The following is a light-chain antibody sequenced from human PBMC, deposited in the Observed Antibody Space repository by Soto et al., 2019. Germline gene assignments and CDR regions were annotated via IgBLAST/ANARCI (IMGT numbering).Light chain of an antibody. V-gene: IGLV2-14*03. CDR3: TSYTSGITYV. J-gene: IGLJ1*01. CDR2: DVS. Sequence: QSALTQPASVSGSPGQSITISCTGTSSDVGGYNFVSWYQHHPGKAPKLIIYDVSNRPSGVSNRFSGSKSGNTASLTISGLQAEDEADYYCTSYTSGITYVFGTGTKLTVL. CDR1: SSDVGGYNF.